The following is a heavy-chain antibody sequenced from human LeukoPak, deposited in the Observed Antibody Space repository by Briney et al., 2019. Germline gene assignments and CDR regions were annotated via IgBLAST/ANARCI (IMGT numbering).Heavy chain of an antibody. CDR3: VRERGACSPDYSHY. D-gene: IGHD3-10*01. CDR1: GSTFSNYV. J-gene: IGHJ4*02. V-gene: IGHV3-30*01. Sequence: GRSLRLSCAASGSTFSNYVMPCVRQAPGKGLDWVAVISYDGNIKIHADSVKGRFTISRDDSTNTLFLQMNSLTAEDTAVYYCVRERGACSPDYSHYWGQGTLVTVSS. CDR2: ISYDGNIK.